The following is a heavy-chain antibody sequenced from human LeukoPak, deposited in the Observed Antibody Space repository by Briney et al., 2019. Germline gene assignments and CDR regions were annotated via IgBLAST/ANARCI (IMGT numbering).Heavy chain of an antibody. D-gene: IGHD6-13*01. CDR2: INPNSGGT. CDR1: GYIFTGYY. J-gene: IGHJ5*02. Sequence: GASVKVSCKASGYIFTGYYMHWVRQAPGQGLEWMGWINPNSGGTNYAQKFQGRVTMTRDTSISTAYMELSRLRSDDTAVYYCAGSIAAAGTGWFDPWGQGTLVTVSS. CDR3: AGSIAAAGTGWFDP. V-gene: IGHV1-2*02.